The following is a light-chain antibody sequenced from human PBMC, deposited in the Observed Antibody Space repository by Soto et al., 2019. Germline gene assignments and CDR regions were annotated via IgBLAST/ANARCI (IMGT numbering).Light chain of an antibody. Sequence: DIQMTQSPSSLSASVGDRVTITCRASQSINNYLNWYYQRPGKAPHLRIYVVSGLQNGVPSRFSASGSGTNFTLTISSLLPEDFATYYCQQSYTVPYTFGQGTKLETK. CDR3: QQSYTVPYT. CDR1: QSINNY. V-gene: IGKV1-39*01. CDR2: VVS. J-gene: IGKJ2*01.